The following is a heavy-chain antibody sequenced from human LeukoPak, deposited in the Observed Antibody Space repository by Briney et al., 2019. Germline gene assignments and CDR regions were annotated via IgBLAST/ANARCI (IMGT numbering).Heavy chain of an antibody. CDR2: ISGSGGST. CDR3: AKDLGGVVVVAATPNFDY. D-gene: IGHD2-15*01. J-gene: IGHJ4*02. V-gene: IGHV3-23*01. Sequence: GGSLRLSCAVSGFSVSRFGMSWVRQAPGKGLEWVSAISGSGGSTYYADSVKGRFTISRDNSKNTLYLQMNSLRAEDTAVYYCAKDLGGVVVVAATPNFDYWGQGTLVTVSS. CDR1: GFSVSRFG.